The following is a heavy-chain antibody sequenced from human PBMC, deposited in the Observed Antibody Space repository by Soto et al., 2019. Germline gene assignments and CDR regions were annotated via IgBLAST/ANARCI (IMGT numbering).Heavy chain of an antibody. J-gene: IGHJ6*02. CDR1: AGSISSHY. D-gene: IGHD3-9*01. V-gene: IGHV4-4*07. Sequence: PAETLSLTCTVSAGSISSHYWSWIRQPVGKGLEWIGHIYASGSTNYNPSLKNRVTMSVDTSKNQFSLRLKSVTAADTAVYYCARDGLDWSIEGLDVWGRGTTVTVS. CDR2: IYASGST. CDR3: ARDGLDWSIEGLDV.